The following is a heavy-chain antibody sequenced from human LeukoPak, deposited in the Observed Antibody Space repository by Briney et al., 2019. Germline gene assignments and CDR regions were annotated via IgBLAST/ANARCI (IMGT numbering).Heavy chain of an antibody. V-gene: IGHV4-34*01. D-gene: IGHD6-19*01. CDR2: INHSGSA. J-gene: IGHJ4*02. CDR1: GGSFSGYY. CDR3: ARTYSSGWRGGYFDY. Sequence: PSETLSLTCAVYGGSFSGYYWSWIRQPPGKGLEWIGEINHSGSANYNPSLKSRVTISVDTSKNQFSLKLSSVTAADTAVYYCARTYSSGWRGGYFDYWGQGTLVTVSS.